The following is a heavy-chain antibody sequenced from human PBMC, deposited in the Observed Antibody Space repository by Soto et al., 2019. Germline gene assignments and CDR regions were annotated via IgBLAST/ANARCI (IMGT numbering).Heavy chain of an antibody. D-gene: IGHD6-19*01. Sequence: QVQLVQSGAEVKKPGASVKVSCKASGYTFTSYGISWVRQAPGQGLEWMGWISAYNGNTNYAQKLQGRVTMTTDTPTSTGYMELRRLRSDDTAVDYCESILLDRSGLYYPIDYWGQGSLVTVSS. CDR1: GYTFTSYG. CDR3: ESILLDRSGLYYPIDY. J-gene: IGHJ4*02. CDR2: ISAYNGNT. V-gene: IGHV1-18*04.